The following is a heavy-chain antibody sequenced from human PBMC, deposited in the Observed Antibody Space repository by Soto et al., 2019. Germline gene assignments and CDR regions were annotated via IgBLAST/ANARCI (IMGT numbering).Heavy chain of an antibody. Sequence: SGPTLVNPTQTLTLTCTFSGFSLSTSGMCVSWNRQPPGKALEWLALIDWDDDKYYSTSLKTRLTISKNTSKNQVVLTITNKDPVDTATYYCARMAPVAVNYVFDYWGQGTLVTVSS. D-gene: IGHD4-4*01. CDR3: ARMAPVAVNYVFDY. J-gene: IGHJ4*02. V-gene: IGHV2-70*01. CDR1: GFSLSTSGMC. CDR2: IDWDDDK.